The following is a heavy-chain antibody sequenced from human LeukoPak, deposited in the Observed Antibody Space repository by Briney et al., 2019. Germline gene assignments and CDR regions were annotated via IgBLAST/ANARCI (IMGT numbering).Heavy chain of an antibody. V-gene: IGHV3-66*04. Sequence: PGGSLRLSCAASGFTVSSNYMSWVRQAPGKGLEWVSVIYSGGSTYYADSVKGRFTISRDNSKKTLYLQMNSLRAEDTAVYYCARPMVRGGGDYWGQGTLVTVSS. CDR2: IYSGGST. CDR1: GFTVSSNY. CDR3: ARPMVRGGGDY. J-gene: IGHJ4*02. D-gene: IGHD3-10*01.